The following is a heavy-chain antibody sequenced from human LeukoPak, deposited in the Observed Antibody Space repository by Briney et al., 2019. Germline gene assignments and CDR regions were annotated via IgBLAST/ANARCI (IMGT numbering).Heavy chain of an antibody. CDR3: ARGHDYGDYLFDY. D-gene: IGHD4-17*01. CDR1: GGTFSSYA. Sequence: SVKVSCKTSGGTFSSYAISWVRQAPGQGLEWMGGIIPIFGTANYAQKFQGRVTITADESTSTAYMELSSLRSEDTAVYYCARGHDYGDYLFDYWGQGTLVTVSS. V-gene: IGHV1-69*13. J-gene: IGHJ4*02. CDR2: IIPIFGTA.